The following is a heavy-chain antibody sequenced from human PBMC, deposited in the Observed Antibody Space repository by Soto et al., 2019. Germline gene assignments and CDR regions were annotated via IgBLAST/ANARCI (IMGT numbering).Heavy chain of an antibody. CDR2: IYYSGST. J-gene: IGHJ5*02. D-gene: IGHD3-22*01. Sequence: QLQLQESGPGLVKPSETLSLSCTVSGGSISSTTYYWGWIRQPPGKGLEWIGSIYYSGSTYDNPSLKSRVTVSVDTSKNQFSLKLSSVTAADTAVYYCARLSYDSRVYYWFDPWGQGTLVTVSS. V-gene: IGHV4-39*01. CDR3: ARLSYDSRVYYWFDP. CDR1: GGSISSTTYY.